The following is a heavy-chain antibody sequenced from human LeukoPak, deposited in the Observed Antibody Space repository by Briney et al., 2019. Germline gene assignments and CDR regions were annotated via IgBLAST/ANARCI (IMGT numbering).Heavy chain of an antibody. CDR3: AASHDSAGND. CDR2: IRHDGNAK. Sequence: GGSLRLSCAASGFAFSDFWMSWVRQAPGKGLEWVANIRHDGNAKNYVPSVRGRFTISRDNAKNSLYLQMNSLTVEDTAVYYCAASHDSAGNDWGQGTLVTVSS. J-gene: IGHJ4*02. V-gene: IGHV3-7*01. CDR1: GFAFSDFW. D-gene: IGHD2-15*01.